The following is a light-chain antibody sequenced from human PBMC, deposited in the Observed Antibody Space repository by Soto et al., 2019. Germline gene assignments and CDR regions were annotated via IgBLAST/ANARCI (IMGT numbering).Light chain of an antibody. J-gene: IGKJ4*01. V-gene: IGKV3-20*01. CDR2: GAS. CDR1: QSVSSNY. Sequence: ETVLTQSPGTLSLSPGERATLSCRTSQSVSSNYLAWYQQKPGQAPRLLIFGASTRATGIPDRFSGSGSGTDSTLTISRLEPEDFAVYYCQQYLLFGGGTKVDIK. CDR3: QQYLL.